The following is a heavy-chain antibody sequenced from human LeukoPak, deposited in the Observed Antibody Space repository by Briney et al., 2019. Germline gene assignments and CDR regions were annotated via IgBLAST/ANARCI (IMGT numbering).Heavy chain of an antibody. V-gene: IGHV3-7*03. CDR1: GFTLRTSL. D-gene: IGHD1-26*01. J-gene: IGHJ4*02. Sequence: GGALRLSCAVSGFTLRTSLMTWGRQAPGGGLGRVAIINPDGSEKYYLESLKGRITISRDNAENSVHLQMNSLKAEDTAIYYCARDRAYSAFDYWGQGTLVTVSS. CDR3: ARDRAYSAFDY. CDR2: INPDGSEK.